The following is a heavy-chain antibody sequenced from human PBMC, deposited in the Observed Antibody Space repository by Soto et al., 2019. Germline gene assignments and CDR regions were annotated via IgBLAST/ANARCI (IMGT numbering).Heavy chain of an antibody. CDR1: GFAFNNYA. CDR3: AKDRLGGNFDY. CDR2: ISGTGGST. J-gene: IGHJ4*02. Sequence: GGSLRLSCAASGFAFNNYAMNWVRQAPGKGLEWVATISGTGGSTYYADSVKGRFTISRDNSKNTLYLQMNSLRVEDTAVYYCAKDRLGGNFDYWGQGTQVTVSS. V-gene: IGHV3-23*01.